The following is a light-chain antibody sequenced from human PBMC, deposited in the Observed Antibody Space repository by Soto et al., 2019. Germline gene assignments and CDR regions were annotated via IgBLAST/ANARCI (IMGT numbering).Light chain of an antibody. CDR3: QRYNNWPRAT. CDR1: QSINSN. J-gene: IGKJ4*01. CDR2: RAS. Sequence: IVMTQSPATLSVSLGERATLSCRASQSINSNLAWYQQKPGQAPRLLMFRASIRAAGFPARFSGSGSGTEFNITISSLQSDDSAVYYCQRYNNWPRATFGGGTKVDIK. V-gene: IGKV3-15*01.